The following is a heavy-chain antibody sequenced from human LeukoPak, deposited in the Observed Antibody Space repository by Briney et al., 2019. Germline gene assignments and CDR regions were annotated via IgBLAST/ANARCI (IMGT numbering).Heavy chain of an antibody. D-gene: IGHD3-9*01. CDR2: INPNSGGT. V-gene: IGHV1-2*02. J-gene: IGHJ3*02. CDR1: GYTFTGYY. CDR3: ARDARYFDWLLPPPDAFDI. Sequence: ASVKVSCTASGYTFTGYYMHWVRQAPGQGLEWMGWINPNSGGTNYAQKFQGRVTMTRDTSISTAYMELSRLRSDDTAVYYCARDARYFDWLLPPPDAFDIWGQGTMVTVSS.